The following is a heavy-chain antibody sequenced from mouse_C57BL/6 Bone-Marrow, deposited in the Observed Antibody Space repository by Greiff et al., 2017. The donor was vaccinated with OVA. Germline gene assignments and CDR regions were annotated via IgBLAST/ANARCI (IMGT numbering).Heavy chain of an antibody. CDR3: ARRAYYDYDRYWYFDV. CDR2: ISGGGGNT. V-gene: IGHV5-9*01. D-gene: IGHD2-4*01. Sequence: EVKLMESGGGLVKPGGSLKLSCAASGFTFSSYTMSWVRQTPEKRLEWVATISGGGGNTYYPDSVKGRFTISRDNAKNTLYLQMSSLRSEDTALYYCARRAYYDYDRYWYFDVWGTGTTVTVSS. J-gene: IGHJ1*03. CDR1: GFTFSSYT.